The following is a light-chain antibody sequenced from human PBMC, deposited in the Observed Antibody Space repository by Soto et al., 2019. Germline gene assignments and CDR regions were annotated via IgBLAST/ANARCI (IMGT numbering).Light chain of an antibody. J-gene: IGKJ2*01. V-gene: IGKV3-15*01. CDR1: QSVSSN. CDR2: ETS. CDR3: QQYNNWPPRT. Sequence: EIVMTQSPATRSVSPGERATLSCRASQSVSSNLAWYQQRPGQAPRLLIYETSTRATGIPARFSGSGSGTEFTLTISNLQSEDFAVYYCQQYNNWPPRTFGQGTKLEIK.